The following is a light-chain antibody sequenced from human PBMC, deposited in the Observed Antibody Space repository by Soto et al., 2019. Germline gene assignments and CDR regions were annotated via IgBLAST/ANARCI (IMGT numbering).Light chain of an antibody. CDR1: SSDVGGYDY. CDR3: TSYTSSTTVV. J-gene: IGLJ3*02. CDR2: DVS. Sequence: QSVLTQPASVSGSPGQSITISCTGTSSDVGGYDYVSWYQQHPGKAPKLIIYDVSIRPSGVSYRFSGSKSGNTASLSISGLQADDEADYHCTSYTSSTTVVFGGGTKLNVL. V-gene: IGLV2-14*01.